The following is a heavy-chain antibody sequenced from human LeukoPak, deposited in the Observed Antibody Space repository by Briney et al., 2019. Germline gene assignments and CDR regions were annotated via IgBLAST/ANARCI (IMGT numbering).Heavy chain of an antibody. CDR3: ARHRDYYDT. J-gene: IGHJ4*01. Sequence: PSETLSLTCTVSGGSISSYYWSWIRQPPGKGLEWIGYIYYSGSTNYNPSLKSRVTISVDTSKNQISLNLTSVTAADTAVYFCARHRDYYDTWGHGTLVTVSS. D-gene: IGHD3-22*01. CDR2: IYYSGST. V-gene: IGHV4-59*08. CDR1: GGSISSYY.